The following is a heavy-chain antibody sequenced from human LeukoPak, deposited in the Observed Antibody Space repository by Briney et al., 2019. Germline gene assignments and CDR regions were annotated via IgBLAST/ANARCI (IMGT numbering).Heavy chain of an antibody. J-gene: IGHJ6*03. CDR3: AKNTRDVLNYYYYMDV. Sequence: GGSLRLSCAASGFTFSSYSMNWVRQAPGKGLEWVSAISGSGGTTYYADSVKGRFTISRDNSKNTLYLQMNSLRAEDTAVYYCAKNTRDVLNYYYYMDVWGKGTTVTVSS. CDR2: ISGSGGTT. D-gene: IGHD2-8*01. CDR1: GFTFSSYS. V-gene: IGHV3-23*01.